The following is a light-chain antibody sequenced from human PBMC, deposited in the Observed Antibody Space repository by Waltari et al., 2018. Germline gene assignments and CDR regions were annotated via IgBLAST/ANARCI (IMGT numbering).Light chain of an antibody. CDR1: QGISNY. CDR2: AAS. J-gene: IGKJ4*01. CDR3: QKYNSALF. V-gene: IGKV1-27*01. Sequence: GDRVTITCRASQGISNYLAWYQQKPGKVPKLLIYAASTLQSGVPSRFSGSGSGTDFTLTISSLQPEDVATYYCQKYNSALFFGGGTK.